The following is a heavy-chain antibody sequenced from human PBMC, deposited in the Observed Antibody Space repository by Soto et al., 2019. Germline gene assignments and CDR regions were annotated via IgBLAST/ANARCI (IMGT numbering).Heavy chain of an antibody. Sequence: EVQLVESGGGLIQPGGSLRLSCAGSGFTFSNYNMDWVRQAPGKGLEWLSYISNTSRTIYYADSVKGRFTISRDNARXXXXXXXXXXXXXXXXXYYCARDGNRGYDMDVWGQGTTVIVSS. D-gene: IGHD3-10*01. CDR3: ARDGNRGYDMDV. V-gene: IGHV3-48*01. CDR2: ISNTSRTI. J-gene: IGHJ6*02. CDR1: GFTFSNYN.